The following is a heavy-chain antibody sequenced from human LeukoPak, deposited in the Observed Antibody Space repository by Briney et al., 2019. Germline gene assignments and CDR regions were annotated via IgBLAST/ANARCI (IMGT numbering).Heavy chain of an antibody. V-gene: IGHV1-8*01. D-gene: IGHD2-15*01. J-gene: IGHJ6*02. CDR1: GYTFTSYD. CDR2: MNPNSGDT. Sequence: ASVKVSRKDSGYTFTSYDINSVRQATGQGLEWMGWMNPNSGDTGYAQNFQGRVTMTRNSSISTAYMELSSLRSEDTAVYYCAREDYYYGMDVWGQGTTVTVSS. CDR3: AREDYYYGMDV.